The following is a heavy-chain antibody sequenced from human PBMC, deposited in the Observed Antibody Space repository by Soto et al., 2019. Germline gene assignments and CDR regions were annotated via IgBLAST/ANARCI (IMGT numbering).Heavy chain of an antibody. CDR1: GGSISSGGYY. CDR2: IYYSGST. J-gene: IGHJ4*02. Sequence: QVQLQESGPGLVKPSQTLSLPCTVSGGSISSGGYYWSWIRQHPGKGLEWIGYIYYSGSTYYNPSLKNRVTISVDTSKDRFSLNLSSVTAADTAVYYCARATRPRRTDYWGQGTMVTVSS. CDR3: ARATRPRRTDY. V-gene: IGHV4-31*03.